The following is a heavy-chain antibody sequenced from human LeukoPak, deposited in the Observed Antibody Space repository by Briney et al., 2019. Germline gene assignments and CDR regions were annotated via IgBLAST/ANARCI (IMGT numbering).Heavy chain of an antibody. CDR1: GFTFSNYA. V-gene: IGHV3-23*01. CDR3: AKHSSYGYYYYGMDV. Sequence: PGGSLRLSCAASGFTFSNYAMSWVRQAPGKGLEWVSAISGSGGSTYSADSVKDRFTISRDNSKNTLYLQMNSLRAEDTAVYYCAKHSSYGYYYYGMDVWGQGTTVTVSS. D-gene: IGHD5-18*01. CDR2: ISGSGGST. J-gene: IGHJ6*02.